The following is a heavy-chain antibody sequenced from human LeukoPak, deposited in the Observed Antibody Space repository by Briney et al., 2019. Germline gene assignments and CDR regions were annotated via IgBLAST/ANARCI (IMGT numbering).Heavy chain of an antibody. D-gene: IGHD5-18*01. CDR2: IYYSGST. CDR1: GDSISSSNW. J-gene: IGHJ4*02. Sequence: SETLSLTCAVSGDSISSSNWWSWVRQPPGKGLEWIGYIYYSGSTNYNPSLKSRVTISVDTSKNQFSLKLSSVTAADTAVYYCARVVDTAMVYFDYWGQGTLVTVSS. CDR3: ARVVDTAMVYFDY. V-gene: IGHV4-4*02.